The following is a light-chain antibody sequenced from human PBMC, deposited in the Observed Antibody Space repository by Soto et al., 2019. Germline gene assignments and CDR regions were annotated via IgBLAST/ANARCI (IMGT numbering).Light chain of an antibody. CDR2: DVT. Sequence: QSALTQPASVSGSPGQSITISCTGTGRDVGAYNYVSWYQQHPGKAPKLMVYDVTNRPSGVSDRFSGSKSGNTASLTISGLHAEDEADYFCSSHSNITPYVFGTGTKVTV. V-gene: IGLV2-14*01. CDR1: GRDVGAYNY. J-gene: IGLJ1*01. CDR3: SSHSNITPYV.